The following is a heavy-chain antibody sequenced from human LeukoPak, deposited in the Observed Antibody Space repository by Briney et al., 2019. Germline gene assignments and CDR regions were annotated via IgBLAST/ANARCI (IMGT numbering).Heavy chain of an antibody. CDR1: GYTLTELS. Sequence: ASVKVSCKVSGYTLTELSMHWVRQAPGKGFEWMGGFDPEDGETIYAQKFQGRVTMTEDTSTDTAYMELSSLRSEDTAVYYCATDRDGDYGDLLLDYWGQGTLVTVSS. V-gene: IGHV1-24*01. D-gene: IGHD4-17*01. CDR2: FDPEDGET. J-gene: IGHJ4*02. CDR3: ATDRDGDYGDLLLDY.